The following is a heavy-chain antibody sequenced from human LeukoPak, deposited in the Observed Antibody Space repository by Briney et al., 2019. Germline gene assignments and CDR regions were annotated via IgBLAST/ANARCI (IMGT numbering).Heavy chain of an antibody. D-gene: IGHD6-19*01. V-gene: IGHV1-18*01. J-gene: IGHJ3*02. CDR2: IDPQSGHT. CDR1: GYSFKRYT. CDR3: ARGLAVSGLLVAFDI. Sequence: ASVKVSCKTSGYSFKRYTISWLRQAPGQGLEWMSRIDPQSGHTYNVERVQGRVTMTTDTSTTTTYMELRGLTSDDTAVYYCARGLAVSGLLVAFDIWGQGTMVIVSS.